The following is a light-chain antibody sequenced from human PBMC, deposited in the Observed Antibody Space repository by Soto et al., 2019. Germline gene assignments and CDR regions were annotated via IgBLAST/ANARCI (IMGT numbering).Light chain of an antibody. CDR3: LQDYNFPPT. CDR1: QGIRND. V-gene: IGKV1-6*01. J-gene: IGKJ1*01. Sequence: AIQMTQSPSSLSASVGDRVTITCRASQGIRNDLSWYQQQPGKAPKVLIYAASSLQTGVPSRFRGSGSGTDFTLTISSLQPEDFATYYCLQDYNFPPTFGQGTRVEIK. CDR2: AAS.